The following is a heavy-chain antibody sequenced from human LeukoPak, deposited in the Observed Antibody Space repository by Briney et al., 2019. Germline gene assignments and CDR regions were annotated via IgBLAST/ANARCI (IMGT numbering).Heavy chain of an antibody. CDR3: ARENWANDY. V-gene: IGHV3-7*01. CDR2: IKQDESQK. Sequence: GGSLRLSCAASGFTFTTYWMTWVRQAPGKGLEWVANIKQDESQKYYVDSVKGRFTISRDNAKNSLYLQMNSLKAEDTAVYYCARENWANDYWGQGTLVTVSS. D-gene: IGHD7-27*01. J-gene: IGHJ4*02. CDR1: GFTFTTYW.